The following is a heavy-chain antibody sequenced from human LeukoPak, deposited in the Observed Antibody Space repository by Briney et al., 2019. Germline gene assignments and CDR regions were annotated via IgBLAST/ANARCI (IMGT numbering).Heavy chain of an antibody. CDR1: GFTFGNYA. CDR3: AKPRVGDFIVVVPAAEDC. CDR2: INGNGGGT. D-gene: IGHD2-2*01. Sequence: GGPRRLSCAAPGFTFGNYAMSWVGQAQGKGLEWVSAINGNGGGTYYADSVKGRFTISRDNSRNTLFLHMNTLRAEDTAVYYCAKPRVGDFIVVVPAAEDCWGQGTLVTVSS. V-gene: IGHV3-23*01. J-gene: IGHJ4*02.